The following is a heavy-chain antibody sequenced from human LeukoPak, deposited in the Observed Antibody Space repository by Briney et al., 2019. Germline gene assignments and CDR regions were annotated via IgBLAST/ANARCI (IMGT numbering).Heavy chain of an antibody. V-gene: IGHV3-66*02. CDR1: GFTVSSNF. D-gene: IGHD5-18*01. CDR2: IYSGGST. CDR3: ARDEYGYSYGPYYYYYSMDV. Sequence: GGSLSLSCAASGFTVSSNFMRWVRQAPGRGLEWVSVIYSGGSTYYADSVKSRFTISRDKSKNTLYRQMNSLRAEDTAVYYCARDEYGYSYGPYYYYYSMDVWGKGTTVTVSS. J-gene: IGHJ6*03.